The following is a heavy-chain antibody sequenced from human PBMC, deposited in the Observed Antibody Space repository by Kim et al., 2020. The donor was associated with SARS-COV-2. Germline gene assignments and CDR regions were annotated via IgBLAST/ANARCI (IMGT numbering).Heavy chain of an antibody. V-gene: IGHV1-46*01. J-gene: IGHJ6*02. CDR3: ARDRGAWRTGAAAAPRGNYGMDV. CDR1: GYTLTNYY. Sequence: ASVKVSCKASGYTLTNYYMHWVRQAPGQGLEWMGIINPGGGSRSYAQKFQGRVAVTRDTSTSTVYMELSSLRSDDTAVYYCARDRGAWRTGAAAAPRGNYGMDVWGQGTTVTVSS. CDR2: INPGGGSR. D-gene: IGHD6-13*01.